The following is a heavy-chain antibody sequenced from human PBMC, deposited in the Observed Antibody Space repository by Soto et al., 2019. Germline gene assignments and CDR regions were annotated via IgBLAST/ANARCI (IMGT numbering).Heavy chain of an antibody. J-gene: IGHJ5*02. V-gene: IGHV4-34*01. D-gene: IGHD5-18*01. CDR1: GGSFSGYY. Sequence: SETLCLTCAVYGGSFSGYYWSWIRQPPGKGLEWIGEINHSGSTNYNPYLKSRVTISVDTSKNQFSLKLSSVTAAETAVYYCVRALRHTAMVYHWFDPWGQGNLAT. CDR2: INHSGST. CDR3: VRALRHTAMVYHWFDP.